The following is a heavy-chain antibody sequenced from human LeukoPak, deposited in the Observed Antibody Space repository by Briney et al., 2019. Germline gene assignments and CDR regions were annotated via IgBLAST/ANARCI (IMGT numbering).Heavy chain of an antibody. Sequence: GGSLRLSCAASGFTVSSYSMNWVRQAPGKGLEWDSSISSSSSYIYYADSVKGRFTISRDNAKNSLYLQMNSLRAEDTAVYYCASLTGRGATNSGNDYWGQGTLVTVSS. CDR1: GFTVSSYS. V-gene: IGHV3-21*01. D-gene: IGHD1-26*01. CDR3: ASLTGRGATNSGNDY. J-gene: IGHJ4*02. CDR2: ISSSSSYI.